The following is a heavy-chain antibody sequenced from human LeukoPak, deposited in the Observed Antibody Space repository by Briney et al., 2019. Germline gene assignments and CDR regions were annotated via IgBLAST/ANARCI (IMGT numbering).Heavy chain of an antibody. CDR1: GFTFSSYG. CDR2: ISYDGSNK. D-gene: IGHD3-10*01. J-gene: IGHJ5*02. V-gene: IGHV3-30*18. Sequence: GGSLRLSCAASGFTFSSYGMHWVRQAPGKGLEWVAVISYDGSNKYYADSVKGRFTISRDNSKNTLYLQMNSLRAEDTAVYYCAKGFQYYYGSGQGSWFDPWGQGTLVTLSS. CDR3: AKGFQYYYGSGQGSWFDP.